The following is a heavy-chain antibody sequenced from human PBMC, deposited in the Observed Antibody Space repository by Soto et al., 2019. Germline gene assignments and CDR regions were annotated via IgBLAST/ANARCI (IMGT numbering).Heavy chain of an antibody. J-gene: IGHJ1*01. CDR3: ARESSIAALLPLQH. V-gene: IGHV1-69*06. Sequence: AASVKVSCKASGGTFSSYAISWVRQAPGQGLEWMGGIIPIFGTANYAQKFQGRVTITADKSTSTAYMELSSLRSEDTAVYYCARESSIAALLPLQHWGQGTLVTVSS. CDR2: IIPIFGTA. CDR1: GGTFSSYA. D-gene: IGHD6-6*01.